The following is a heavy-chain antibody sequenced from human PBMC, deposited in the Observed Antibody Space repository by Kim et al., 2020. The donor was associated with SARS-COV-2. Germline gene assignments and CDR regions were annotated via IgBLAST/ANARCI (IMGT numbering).Heavy chain of an antibody. J-gene: IGHJ4*02. Sequence: YYGDSVQGRFIVSRDNSNDTLFLQMNSLTTDDTAVYYCAGAYFGSGSYLGYWGQGVLVTVSS. D-gene: IGHD3-10*01. CDR3: AGAYFGSGSYLGY. V-gene: IGHV3-30*01.